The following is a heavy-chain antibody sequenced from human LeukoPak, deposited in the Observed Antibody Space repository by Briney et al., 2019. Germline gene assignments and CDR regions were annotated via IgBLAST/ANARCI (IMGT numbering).Heavy chain of an antibody. Sequence: GGSLRLPCAASGFTFSNYNMNWVRQAPGKAMEWVSSITSSGTYNFYADSVRGRFTISRDNAKNSLYLQMDSLGPEDTAVYYCARDPYSGNYGNYYYYMDVWGKGTTVTISS. D-gene: IGHD1-26*01. J-gene: IGHJ6*03. CDR1: GFTFSNYN. CDR2: ITSSGTYN. CDR3: ARDPYSGNYGNYYYYMDV. V-gene: IGHV3-21*01.